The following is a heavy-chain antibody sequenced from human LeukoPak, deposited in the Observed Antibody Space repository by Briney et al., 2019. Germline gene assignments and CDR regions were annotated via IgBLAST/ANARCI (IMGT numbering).Heavy chain of an antibody. Sequence: SETLSLTCTVSGGSISSSFYYWGWIRQPPGKGLEWFGSMYYSGSTYYNPSLKSRVTISVDTSKNQFSLKLSSVTAADTAVYYCEREVSSTAIINYWGQGTLVAVSS. CDR3: EREVSSTAIINY. J-gene: IGHJ4*02. D-gene: IGHD5-18*01. CDR1: GGSISSSFYY. V-gene: IGHV4-39*02. CDR2: MYYSGST.